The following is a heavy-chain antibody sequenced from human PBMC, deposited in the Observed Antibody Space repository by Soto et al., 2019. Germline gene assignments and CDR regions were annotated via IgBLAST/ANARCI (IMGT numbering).Heavy chain of an antibody. CDR3: VKRVCSGRSCAHMDV. D-gene: IGHD2-15*01. CDR1: GFIVTNYD. CDR2: ISGTGGGS. J-gene: IGHJ6*03. Sequence: EVQLVESGGGMVQPGGSLRLSCEASGFIVTNYDMCWGRQPPGKGLEYVSIISGTGGGSYYPDSVKDRFAISRDDYKNTLNLQRGSLRAEDTTAYYCVKRVCSGRSCAHMDVWGKGTTVTFS. V-gene: IGHV3-64*07.